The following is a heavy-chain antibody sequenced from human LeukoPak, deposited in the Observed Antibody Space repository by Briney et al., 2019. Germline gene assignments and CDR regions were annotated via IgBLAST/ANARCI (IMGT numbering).Heavy chain of an antibody. CDR3: ARVLYYYDSSPFDY. V-gene: IGHV3-30-3*01. J-gene: IGHJ4*02. CDR1: GFTFSDYA. Sequence: PGGSLRLSCAASGFTFSDYAIHWVRQAPGKGLEWVAVISYDGSNKYYADSVKGRFTISRDNSKSTLYLQMNSLRAEDTAVYYCARVLYYYDSSPFDYWGQGTLVTVSS. D-gene: IGHD3-22*01. CDR2: ISYDGSNK.